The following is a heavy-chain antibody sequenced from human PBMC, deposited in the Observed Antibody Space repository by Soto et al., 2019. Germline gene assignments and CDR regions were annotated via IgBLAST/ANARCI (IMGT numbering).Heavy chain of an antibody. D-gene: IGHD4-4*01. CDR1: SGSISSSNW. V-gene: IGHV4-4*02. CDR3: ARALQYNYYYYYMDV. Sequence: PSETLSLTCAVSSGSISSSNWWSWVRQPPGKGLEWIGEIYHSGSTNYNPSLKSRVTISVDKSKNQFSLKLSSVTAADTAVYYCARALQYNYYYYYMDVWGKGTTVTVSS. J-gene: IGHJ6*03. CDR2: IYHSGST.